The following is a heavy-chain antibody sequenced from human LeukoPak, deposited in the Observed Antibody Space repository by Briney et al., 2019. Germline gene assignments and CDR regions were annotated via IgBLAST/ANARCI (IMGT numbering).Heavy chain of an antibody. J-gene: IGHJ4*02. D-gene: IGHD3-22*01. V-gene: IGHV3-53*01. Sequence: GGSLRLSCAASEFTVSSNCMSWVRQAPGKGLEWVSIIYTDGSTYYADSVKGRFTISRDNSRNTLYLQMNSLRAEDTAVYYCARSYYYETSGLYYGSFDYWGQGTLVPVSS. CDR3: ARSYYYETSGLYYGSFDY. CDR1: EFTVSSNC. CDR2: IYTDGST.